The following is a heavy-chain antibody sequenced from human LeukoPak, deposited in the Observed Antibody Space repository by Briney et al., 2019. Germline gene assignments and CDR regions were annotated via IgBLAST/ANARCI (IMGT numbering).Heavy chain of an antibody. Sequence: GGSLRLSCSASGFTFSTYAIHWVRQAPGKGLEYVSSISSIGDSTYYADSVKGRFTISRDNSKNTLFLQTSSLRAEDTAVYYCVKGGNSFGSGSYDYFDYWGQGTLATVSS. J-gene: IGHJ4*02. CDR2: ISSIGDST. CDR1: GFTFSTYA. CDR3: VKGGNSFGSGSYDYFDY. V-gene: IGHV3-64D*06. D-gene: IGHD3-10*01.